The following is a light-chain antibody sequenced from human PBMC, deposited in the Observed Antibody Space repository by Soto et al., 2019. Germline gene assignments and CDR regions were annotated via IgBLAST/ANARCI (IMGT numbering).Light chain of an antibody. J-gene: IGKJ5*01. CDR2: EAS. CDR1: RDISFH. CDR3: QHYDYLLR. V-gene: IGKV1-33*01. Sequence: DIQMTQSPSSLSASVGDRVTITCQASRDISFHLNWYQQKPGKAPKLLIYEASSLETGVPSRFSGSGSGTDFTFTSGLQPDEVIATYYRQHYDYLLRFGQGTKLEIK.